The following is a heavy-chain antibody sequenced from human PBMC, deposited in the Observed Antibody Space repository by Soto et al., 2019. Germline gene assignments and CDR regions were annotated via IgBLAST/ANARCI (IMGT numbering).Heavy chain of an antibody. Sequence: PGESLKISCKGSGYSFTSYWIRWVRQMPGKGLEWMGIIYPGDSDTRYSPSFQGQVTISAEKSISTAYLQWSSLKASDTAMYYCARTSGSQYGHFDYWGQGTLVTVSS. CDR1: GYSFTSYW. D-gene: IGHD1-26*01. CDR2: IYPGDSDT. V-gene: IGHV5-51*01. J-gene: IGHJ4*02. CDR3: ARTSGSQYGHFDY.